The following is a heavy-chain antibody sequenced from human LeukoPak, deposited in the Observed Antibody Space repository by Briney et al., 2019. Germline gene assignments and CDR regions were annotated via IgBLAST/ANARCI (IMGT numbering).Heavy chain of an antibody. D-gene: IGHD1-26*01. CDR2: IKQDGSEK. V-gene: IGHV3-7*04. CDR1: GFTFSSYW. Sequence: GGSLRLSCAASGFTFSSYWMSWVRQAPGKGLEWVANIKQDGSEKYYVDSVKGRFTISRDNAKNSLYLQMNSLRAEDTAVYYCARAAATQGPDYFDYWGQGTLATVSS. J-gene: IGHJ4*02. CDR3: ARAAATQGPDYFDY.